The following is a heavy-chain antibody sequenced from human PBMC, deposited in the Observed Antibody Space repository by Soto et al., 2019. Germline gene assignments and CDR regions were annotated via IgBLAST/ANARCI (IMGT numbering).Heavy chain of an antibody. Sequence: QVQLQESGPGLVKPSQTLSLTCTVSGDSLNSGSFYWTWIRHHQEKGVEWIGFISYSGSTDQSPSLKSRVSISVDTSKKQFSLKLTSVTAADTAVYYCAREYGYYYYYIAVWGKGTTVTVSS. D-gene: IGHD2-8*01. V-gene: IGHV4-31*03. J-gene: IGHJ6*03. CDR1: GDSLNSGSFY. CDR3: AREYGYYYYYIAV. CDR2: ISYSGST.